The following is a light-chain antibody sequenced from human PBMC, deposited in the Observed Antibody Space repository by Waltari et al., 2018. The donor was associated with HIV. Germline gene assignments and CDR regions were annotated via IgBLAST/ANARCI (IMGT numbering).Light chain of an antibody. CDR3: AAWDDSLNGWV. CDR1: RSNIGSNI. Sequence: QSVLTQPPSASGTPGQRVTISCSGSRSNIGSNIVNWYQQLPGTAPKLLIYSNNQRPSGDPDRFSGFKSGTSASLAISGLQSEDEADYYCAAWDDSLNGWVFGGGTKLTVL. CDR2: SNN. V-gene: IGLV1-44*01. J-gene: IGLJ3*02.